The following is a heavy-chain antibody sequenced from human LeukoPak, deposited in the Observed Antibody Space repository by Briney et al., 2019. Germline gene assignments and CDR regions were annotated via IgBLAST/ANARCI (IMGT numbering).Heavy chain of an antibody. CDR1: GYTFTDCY. CDR3: ARVRFFYYGMDV. Sequence: ASVKVSCKASGYTFTDCYIHWVRQAPGQGLEWMGWVDPNSEGTNYAQKFQGRVTMTRDTSISTAYMELSRLRSDETAVYYCARVRFFYYGMDVWGQGTTVTVSS. CDR2: VDPNSEGT. D-gene: IGHD3-3*01. V-gene: IGHV1-2*02. J-gene: IGHJ6*02.